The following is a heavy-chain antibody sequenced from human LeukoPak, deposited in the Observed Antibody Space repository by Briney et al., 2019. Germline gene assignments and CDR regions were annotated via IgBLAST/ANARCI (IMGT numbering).Heavy chain of an antibody. V-gene: IGHV3-66*01. CDR1: GFTVSSNY. Sequence: GGSLRLSCAASGFTVSSNYMSWVRQAPGKGLEWVSVIYSGGSTYYADSVKGRFTISRDNSKNTLYLQMNSLRAEDTAVYYCARGHPISSWYYYDSSGYPYYFDYWGQGTLVTVSS. D-gene: IGHD3-22*01. CDR2: IYSGGST. J-gene: IGHJ4*02. CDR3: ARGHPISSWYYYDSSGYPYYFDY.